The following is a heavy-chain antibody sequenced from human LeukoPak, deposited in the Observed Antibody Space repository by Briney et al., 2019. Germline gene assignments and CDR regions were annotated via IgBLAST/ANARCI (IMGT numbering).Heavy chain of an antibody. V-gene: IGHV3-23*01. J-gene: IGHJ4*02. CDR1: RFTFSSYA. CDR2: ISGSGGRT. CDR3: ARNENSGWGYFDY. Sequence: PGGSLRLSCVSSRFTFSSYAMSWVRQAPGKGLEWVSSISGSGGRTYYADSVKGRFTISRDNSKDTLYLQMNSLRAEDTAVYYCARNENSGWGYFDYWGQGTLVTVSS. D-gene: IGHD5-12*01.